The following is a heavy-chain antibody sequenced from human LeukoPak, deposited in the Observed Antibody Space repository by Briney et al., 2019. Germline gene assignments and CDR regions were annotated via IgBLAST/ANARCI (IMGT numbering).Heavy chain of an antibody. CDR3: ARGRDYYDSSGYSYYYYYMDV. V-gene: IGHV4-34*01. CDR1: GGSFSGYY. CDR2: INHSGST. Sequence: SETLSLTCAVYGGSFSGYYWSWIRQPPGKGLEWIGEINHSGSTNYNPSLKSRVTISVDTSKNQFSLKLSSVTAADTAVYYCARGRDYYDSSGYSYYYYYMDVWGKGTTVTVSS. D-gene: IGHD3-22*01. J-gene: IGHJ6*03.